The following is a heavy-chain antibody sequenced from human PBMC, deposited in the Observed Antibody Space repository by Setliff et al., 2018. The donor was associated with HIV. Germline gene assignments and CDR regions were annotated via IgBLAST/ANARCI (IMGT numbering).Heavy chain of an antibody. CDR2: IDHTANT. V-gene: IGHV4-34*09. J-gene: IGHJ6*03. D-gene: IGHD2-15*01. CDR1: GVSLNGYY. CDR3: ARNTGRWPSMDV. Sequence: SETLSLTCAVYGVSLNGYYWSWIRQPPGKGLEWIGEIDHTANTNYNPSLKSRVTISVDTSKNQFFLKLSSVTAADTAVYYCARNTGRWPSMDVWGKGTTVTVSS.